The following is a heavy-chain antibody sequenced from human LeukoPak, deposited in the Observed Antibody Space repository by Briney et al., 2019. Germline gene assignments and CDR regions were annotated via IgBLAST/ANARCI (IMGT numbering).Heavy chain of an antibody. V-gene: IGHV3-23*01. J-gene: IGHJ4*02. Sequence: GGSLRLSCAASGFTFSRYGMTWVRQTPGKGPEWVSAISGSGGDTYYADSVKGRFTISRDNSKNTLYLQMNSLRAEDTAVYYCAKKGATTGDFDYWGQGTLVTVSS. CDR2: ISGSGGDT. CDR3: AKKGATTGDFDY. CDR1: GFTFSRYG. D-gene: IGHD1-26*01.